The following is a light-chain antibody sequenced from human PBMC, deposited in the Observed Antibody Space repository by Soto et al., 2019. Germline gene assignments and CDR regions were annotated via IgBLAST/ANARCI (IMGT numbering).Light chain of an antibody. Sequence: DIQMTQSPSSLSASVGDIVTITCRASPGVSAYLRWYQKRQGRAPKLIIYAASNLLSGVPSRFSGSGSCTNFTLTISSLQPSDFEAYYCQHSYKTPHTFGQGTKLE. V-gene: IGKV1-39*01. CDR2: AAS. CDR3: QHSYKTPHT. CDR1: PGVSAY. J-gene: IGKJ2*01.